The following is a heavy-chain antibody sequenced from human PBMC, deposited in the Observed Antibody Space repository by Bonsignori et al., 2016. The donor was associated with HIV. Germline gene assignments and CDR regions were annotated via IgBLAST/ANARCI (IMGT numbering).Heavy chain of an antibody. CDR3: ATSGSYFDY. V-gene: IGHV3-11*01. CDR2: ISITGTTI. J-gene: IGHJ4*02. Sequence: GESLKISCASSGFRLSDHDISWVRQAPGKGLEWIAYISITGTTIQYADSVKGRFTISRDNAKGSLYLQMDSLRAEDTAIYHCATSGSYFDYWGQGRRVTVSS. CDR1: GFRLSDHD. D-gene: IGHD1-26*01.